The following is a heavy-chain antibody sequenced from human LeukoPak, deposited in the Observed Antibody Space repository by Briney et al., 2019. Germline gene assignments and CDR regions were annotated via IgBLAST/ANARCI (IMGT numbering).Heavy chain of an antibody. V-gene: IGHV3-48*03. CDR3: ARTMWGFDY. J-gene: IGHJ4*02. Sequence: GGSLRLSCASSGFAFSDYEMNWVRQAPGKGLEWVSYISSSGSIIYYADSVKGRFTISRDNAKRSLFLQVNSLRVEDTAVYYCARTMWGFDYWGQGTLVTVSS. CDR1: GFAFSDYE. D-gene: IGHD7-27*01. CDR2: ISSSGSII.